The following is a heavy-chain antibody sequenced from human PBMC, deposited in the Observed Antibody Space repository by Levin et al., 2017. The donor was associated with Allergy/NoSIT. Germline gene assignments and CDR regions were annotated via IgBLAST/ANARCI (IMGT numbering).Heavy chain of an antibody. CDR3: ARSFRKDNWFDP. Sequence: SQTLSLTCTVSGGSISSYYWSWIRQPPGKGLEWIGYIYYSGSTNYNPSLKSRVTISVDTSKNQFSLKLSSVTAADTAVYYCARSFRKDNWFDPWGQGTLVTVSS. J-gene: IGHJ5*02. CDR2: IYYSGST. D-gene: IGHD3-16*02. V-gene: IGHV4-59*01. CDR1: GGSISSYY.